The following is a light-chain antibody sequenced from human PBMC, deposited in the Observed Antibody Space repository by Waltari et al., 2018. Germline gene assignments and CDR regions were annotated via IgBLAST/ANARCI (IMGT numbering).Light chain of an antibody. V-gene: IGLV2-14*03. CDR2: DVG. CDR3: SSYTTSTTLL. J-gene: IGLJ1*01. Sequence: QSALTQPASVSGSPGQSITISCTGSSTDVGAYNFVSWYQHHPGKVPKLILYDVGNRPSGISPRFSASKPGNTASLTISGLQEEDEGEYYCSSYTTSTTLLFGTGTRLTVL. CDR1: STDVGAYNF.